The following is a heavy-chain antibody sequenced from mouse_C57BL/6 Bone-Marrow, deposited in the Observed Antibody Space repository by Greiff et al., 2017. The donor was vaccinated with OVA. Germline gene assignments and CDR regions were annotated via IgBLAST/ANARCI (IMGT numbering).Heavy chain of an antibody. CDR1: GYSFTGYF. V-gene: IGHV1-20*01. D-gene: IGHD2-3*01. Sequence: VQLKQSGPELVKPGDSVKISCKASGYSFTGYFMNWVLQSHGKSLEWIGRINPYNGDTFYNQKFKGKATLTVDKSSSTAHMERRSLTSEDSAVYYCARRGDDGYLHWYCDVWGTGTTVTVSS. CDR3: ARRGDDGYLHWYCDV. CDR2: INPYNGDT. J-gene: IGHJ1*03.